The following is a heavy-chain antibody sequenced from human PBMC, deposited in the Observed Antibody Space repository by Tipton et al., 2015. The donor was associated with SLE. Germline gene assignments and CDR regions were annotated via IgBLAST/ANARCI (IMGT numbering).Heavy chain of an antibody. CDR1: GFTFDDYA. CDR3: AKTTGSSSVTEYFQH. J-gene: IGHJ1*01. D-gene: IGHD6-13*01. V-gene: IGHV3-43*02. Sequence: SLRLSCAASGFTFDDYAMHWVRQAPGKGLEWVSLISGDGGSTYYADSVKGRFTISRDNSKNSLYLQMSSLRTEDTALYYCAKTTGSSSVTEYFQHWGQGTLVTVSS. CDR2: ISGDGGST.